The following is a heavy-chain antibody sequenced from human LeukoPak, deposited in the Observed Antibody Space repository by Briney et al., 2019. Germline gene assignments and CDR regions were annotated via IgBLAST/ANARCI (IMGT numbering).Heavy chain of an antibody. CDR1: GASISSSY. D-gene: IGHD6-25*01. J-gene: IGHJ3*02. Sequence: SGTLSLTCNVSGASISSSYWNWLRQPAGKGLEWLGIIYTNGGTKYHPSLKSRVTMSGDRSKNQFSLKLTSVTAADTAVYYCASKTSGGIFDIWGQGTKVTVSS. CDR2: IYTNGGT. V-gene: IGHV4-4*07. CDR3: ASKTSGGIFDI.